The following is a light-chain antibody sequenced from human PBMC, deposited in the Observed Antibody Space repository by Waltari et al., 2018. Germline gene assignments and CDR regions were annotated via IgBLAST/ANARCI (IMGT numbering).Light chain of an antibody. J-gene: IGKJ4*01. CDR2: DTS. V-gene: IGKV3-11*01. CDR3: HQRSDWGT. Sequence: EIVLTQSPATLSLSPGERATLSCRASQSISNYLAWYPQKRGQAPRLLLYDTSNRATGIPAMFSGSESGTEFTLTISSLEPEDCSVYYCHQRSDWGTFGGGTKVEI. CDR1: QSISNY.